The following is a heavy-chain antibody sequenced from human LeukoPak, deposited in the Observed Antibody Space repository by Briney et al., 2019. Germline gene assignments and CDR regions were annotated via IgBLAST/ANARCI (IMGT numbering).Heavy chain of an antibody. Sequence: ASVKVSCKASGYTFSNNGITWGRQAPGQGLEWIGWISASTGITKYAHKVQDRVTMTTDTSTSTAYMDLRSLTPDDTAVYYCANRVDYGAYYGMDVWGQGTTVTVSS. D-gene: IGHD4-17*01. CDR1: GYTFSNNG. CDR2: ISASTGIT. CDR3: ANRVDYGAYYGMDV. J-gene: IGHJ6*02. V-gene: IGHV1-18*01.